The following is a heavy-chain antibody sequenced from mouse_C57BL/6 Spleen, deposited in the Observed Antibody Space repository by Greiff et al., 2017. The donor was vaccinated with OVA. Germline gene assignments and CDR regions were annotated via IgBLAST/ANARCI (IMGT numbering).Heavy chain of an antibody. J-gene: IGHJ4*01. CDR3: ARERGYYYGSYAMDY. V-gene: IGHV3-6*01. CDR2: ISYDGSN. CDR1: GYSITSGYY. Sequence: EVQLVESGPGLVKPSQSLSLTCSVTGYSITSGYYWNWIRQFPGNKLEWMGYISYDGSNNYNPSLKNRISITRDTSKNQFFLKLNSVTTEDTATYYCARERGYYYGSYAMDYWGQGTSVTVSS. D-gene: IGHD1-1*01.